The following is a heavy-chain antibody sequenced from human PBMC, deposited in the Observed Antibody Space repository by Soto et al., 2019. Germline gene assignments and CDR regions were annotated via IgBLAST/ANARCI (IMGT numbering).Heavy chain of an antibody. V-gene: IGHV3-7*01. D-gene: IGHD2-15*01. Sequence: EVQLVESGGGLVQPGGSLRLSCAASGFTFSSYWMSWVRQAPGKGLEWVANIKQDGSEKYYVDSVKGRFTISRDNAKNSRYLQMNSLRAEDTAAYYCERGGCSDGSCYDCWGQGTLVTVSS. CDR1: GFTFSSYW. CDR2: IKQDGSEK. J-gene: IGHJ4*02. CDR3: ERGGCSDGSCYDC.